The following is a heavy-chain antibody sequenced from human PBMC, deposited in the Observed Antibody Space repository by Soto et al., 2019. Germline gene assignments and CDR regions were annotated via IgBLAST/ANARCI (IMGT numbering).Heavy chain of an antibody. CDR1: GFTFSHHW. Sequence: EVQLVESGGGLVQPGGSLRLSCTASGFTFSHHWMHWVRQAPGKGLIWVSRIHVGGSFTDYVDSVKGRFTISRDDAKNTLILQMNNLRAEDTAVYYCVRGTSAWSGKDYWGQGTLVTVSS. CDR2: IHVGGSFT. D-gene: IGHD3-3*01. J-gene: IGHJ4*02. CDR3: VRGTSAWSGKDY. V-gene: IGHV3-74*01.